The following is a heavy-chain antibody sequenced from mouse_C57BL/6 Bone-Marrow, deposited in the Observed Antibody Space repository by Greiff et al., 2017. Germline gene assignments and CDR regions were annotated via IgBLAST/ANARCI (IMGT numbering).Heavy chain of an antibody. J-gene: IGHJ2*01. D-gene: IGHD1-1*01. Sequence: DVKLVESGPGLVKPSQSLSLTCSVTGYSITSGYYWNWIRQFPGNKLEWMGYISYDGSNNYNPSLKNRISITRDTSKNQFFLKLNSVTTEDTATYYCARALYYYGSSDYWGQGTTLTVSS. V-gene: IGHV3-6*01. CDR1: GYSITSGYY. CDR2: ISYDGSN. CDR3: ARALYYYGSSDY.